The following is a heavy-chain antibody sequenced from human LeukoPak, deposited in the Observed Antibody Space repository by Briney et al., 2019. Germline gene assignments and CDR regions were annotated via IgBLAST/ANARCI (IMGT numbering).Heavy chain of an antibody. J-gene: IGHJ6*03. CDR2: ISSSGSTI. CDR3: ARDGLVVVPAAIRSYYYMDV. Sequence: GGSLRLSCAAPGFTFSDYYMSWIRQAPGKGLEWVSYISSSGSTIYYADSVKGRFTISRDNAKNSLYLQMNSLRAEDTAVYYCARDGLVVVPAAIRSYYYMDVWGKGTTVTVSS. CDR1: GFTFSDYY. V-gene: IGHV3-11*01. D-gene: IGHD2-2*01.